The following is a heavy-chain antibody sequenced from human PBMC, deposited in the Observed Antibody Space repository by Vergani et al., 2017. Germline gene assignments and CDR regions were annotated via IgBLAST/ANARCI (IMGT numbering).Heavy chain of an antibody. D-gene: IGHD5-12*01. CDR3: AREGGYGSLNAFDI. CDR2: IYYSGST. V-gene: IGHV4-39*07. Sequence: QVQLQESGPGLVKPSETLSLTCTVSGGSISSSSYYWGWIRQPPGKGLEWIGSIYYSGSTYYNPSLKSRVTISVETSKNQFSLKLSSVTAADTAVYYCAREGGYGSLNAFDIWGQGTMVTVSS. CDR1: GGSISSSSYY. J-gene: IGHJ3*02.